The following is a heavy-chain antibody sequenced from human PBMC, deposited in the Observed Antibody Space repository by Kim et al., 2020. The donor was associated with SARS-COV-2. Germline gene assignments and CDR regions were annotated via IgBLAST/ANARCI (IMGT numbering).Heavy chain of an antibody. D-gene: IGHD2-15*01. Sequence: KGRVTISVDTSKNQFSLKRSSVTAADTAVYYCARVLGYCSGGSCYRPFDPWGQGTLVTVSS. CDR3: ARVLGYCSGGSCYRPFDP. V-gene: IGHV4-59*01. J-gene: IGHJ5*02.